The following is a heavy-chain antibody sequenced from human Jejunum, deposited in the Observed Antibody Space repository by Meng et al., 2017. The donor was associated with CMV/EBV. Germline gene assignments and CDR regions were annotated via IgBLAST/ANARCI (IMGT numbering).Heavy chain of an antibody. CDR3: ALFTRSWFDP. Sequence: ITLKDSGPQVVKPTQPPTLTCTFPGFSLSTSEVGVGWIRQPPGKALEWLAVIYWDDDKRYSPSLKSRLTITKDTSKNQVVLTLTNMDPVDTATYYCALFTRSWFDPWGQGTLVTVSS. D-gene: IGHD2-2*01. V-gene: IGHV2-5*02. J-gene: IGHJ5*02. CDR1: GFSLSTSEVG. CDR2: IYWDDDK.